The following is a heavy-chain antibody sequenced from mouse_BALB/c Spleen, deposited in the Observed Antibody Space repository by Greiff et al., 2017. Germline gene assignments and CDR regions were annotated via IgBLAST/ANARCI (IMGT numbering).Heavy chain of an antibody. Sequence: EVMLVESGGGLVQPGGSRKLSCAASGFTFSSFGMHWVRQAPEKGLEWVAYISSGSGTIYYADTVKGRFTIARDNPKNTLFLQMTSLRSEDTAMYYCARGDVYFYAMDYWGQGTSVTVSS. CDR3: ARGDVYFYAMDY. CDR2: ISSGSGTI. CDR1: GFTFSSFG. D-gene: IGHD2-3*01. J-gene: IGHJ4*01. V-gene: IGHV5-17*02.